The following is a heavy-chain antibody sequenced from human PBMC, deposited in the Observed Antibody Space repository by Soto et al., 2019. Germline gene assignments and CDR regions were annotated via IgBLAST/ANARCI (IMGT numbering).Heavy chain of an antibody. CDR2: IMPLFGTS. Sequence: QVQLVQSGAEVKKPGSSVQVSCKASGGTFSSHAISWVRQAPGQGLEWMGGIMPLFGTSNYAQKFQGRVTITADRSTNTAYMELSSLTSEDTAVYYCAREYDLDYYYTMDVWGQGTTVTVSS. CDR1: GGTFSSHA. V-gene: IGHV1-69*06. CDR3: AREYDLDYYYTMDV. J-gene: IGHJ6*02. D-gene: IGHD3-16*01.